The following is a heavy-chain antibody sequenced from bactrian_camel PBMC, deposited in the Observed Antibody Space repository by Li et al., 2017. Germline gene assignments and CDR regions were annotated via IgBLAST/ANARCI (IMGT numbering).Heavy chain of an antibody. Sequence: VQLVESGGDLVQPGGSLRLSCAASGFTFSSYDMGWVRQIPGKGLEWVSGIRIGGESTYYADSVKGRFIISRDNAEHTLYLQMNSLKTEDTAVYYCATSLLGGTSALITGARGPRSPSP. J-gene: IGHJ6*01. V-gene: IGHV3S40*01. CDR3: ATSLLGGTSALIT. CDR2: IRIGGEST. D-gene: IGHD2*01. CDR1: GFTFSSYD.